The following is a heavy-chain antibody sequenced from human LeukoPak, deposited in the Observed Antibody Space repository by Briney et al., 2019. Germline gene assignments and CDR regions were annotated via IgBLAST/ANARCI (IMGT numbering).Heavy chain of an antibody. D-gene: IGHD1-1*01. CDR2: INSDGTST. J-gene: IGHJ3*02. CDR3: ARTSTGNAIDM. V-gene: IGHV3-74*01. Sequence: PGGSLRLSCAASGFTFSSYWMHWVRQAPGKGLVWVSRINSDGTSTSHADSVKGRLTISRDNAKNTVYLQMNSLRVEDTAVYYCARTSTGNAIDMWGQGTMVTVSS. CDR1: GFTFSSYW.